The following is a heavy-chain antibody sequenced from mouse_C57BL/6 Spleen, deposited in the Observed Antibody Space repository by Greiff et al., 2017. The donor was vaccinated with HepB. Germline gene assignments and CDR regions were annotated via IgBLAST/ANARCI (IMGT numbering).Heavy chain of an antibody. J-gene: IGHJ4*01. V-gene: IGHV1-82*01. Sequence: QVQLQQSGPELVKPGASVKISCKASGYAFSSSWMNWVKQRPGKGLEWIGRIYPGDGDTNYNGKFKGKATLTADKSSSTAYMQLSSLTSEDSAVYFCARSGYYCYAMDYWGQGTSVTVSS. CDR1: GYAFSSSW. D-gene: IGHD2-3*01. CDR3: ARSGYYCYAMDY. CDR2: IYPGDGDT.